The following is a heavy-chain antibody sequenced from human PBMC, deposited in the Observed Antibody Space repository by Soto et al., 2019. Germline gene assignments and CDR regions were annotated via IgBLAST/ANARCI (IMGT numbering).Heavy chain of an antibody. CDR1: GYTFTSYG. V-gene: IGHV1-18*04. J-gene: IGHJ6*02. D-gene: IGHD3-10*01. CDR2: ISAYNGNT. CDR3: ARVYGSGSYYKVGYYYYGMDV. Sequence: ASVKVSCKASGYTFTSYGISWVRQAPGQGLEWMGWISAYNGNTNYAQKLQGRVTMTTDTSTSTAYMELRSLRSDDTAVYYCARVYGSGSYYKVGYYYYGMDVWGQGTTVTVYS.